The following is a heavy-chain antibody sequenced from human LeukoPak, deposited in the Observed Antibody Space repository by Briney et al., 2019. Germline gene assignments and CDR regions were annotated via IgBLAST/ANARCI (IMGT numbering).Heavy chain of an antibody. J-gene: IGHJ5*02. D-gene: IGHD6-13*01. CDR3: ARDSSSSWPRFFDP. CDR2: IIPILGIA. CDR1: GGTFSSYA. Sequence: ASVKVSCKASGGTFSSYAISWVRQAPGQGLEWMGRIIPILGIANYAQKFQGRVTITADKSTSTAYMELSSLRSEDTAVYYCARDSSSSWPRFFDPWGQGTLVTVSS. V-gene: IGHV1-69*04.